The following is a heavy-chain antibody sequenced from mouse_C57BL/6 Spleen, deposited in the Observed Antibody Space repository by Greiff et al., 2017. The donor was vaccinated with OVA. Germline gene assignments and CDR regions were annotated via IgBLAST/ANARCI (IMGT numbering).Heavy chain of an antibody. Sequence: ESGPGLVKPSQSLSLTCSVTGYSITSGYYWNWIRQFPGNKLEWMGYISYDGSNNYNPSLKNRISITLDTSKNQFFLKLNSVTTEDTATDYCARERYDGYWYFDVWGTGTTVTVSS. CDR3: ARERYDGYWYFDV. J-gene: IGHJ1*03. CDR1: GYSITSGYY. D-gene: IGHD2-3*01. V-gene: IGHV3-6*01. CDR2: ISYDGSN.